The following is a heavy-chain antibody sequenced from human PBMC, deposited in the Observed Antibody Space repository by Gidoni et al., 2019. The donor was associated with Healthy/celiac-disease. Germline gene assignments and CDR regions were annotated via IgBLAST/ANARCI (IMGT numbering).Heavy chain of an antibody. CDR1: GGSISSRSYY. J-gene: IGHJ3*02. CDR2: IYYSGST. CDR3: ARHDDYDYVWGSYRFPSYAFDI. D-gene: IGHD3-16*02. Sequence: QLQLQESGPGLVKPSETLSLTCTVSGGSISSRSYYWGWIRQPPGKGLEWIGSIYYSGSTYYNPSLKSRVTISVDTSKNQFSLKLSSVTAADTAVYYCARHDDYDYVWGSYRFPSYAFDIWGQGTMVTVSS. V-gene: IGHV4-39*01.